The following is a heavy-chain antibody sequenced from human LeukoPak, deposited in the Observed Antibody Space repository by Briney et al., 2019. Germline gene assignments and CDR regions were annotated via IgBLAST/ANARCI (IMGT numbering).Heavy chain of an antibody. D-gene: IGHD3-22*01. V-gene: IGHV2-5*02. CDR1: GFSLSSPGVG. J-gene: IGHJ4*02. Sequence: SGPTLVNPTETHTLTCSFSGFSLSSPGVGVGLLRQPPGKAVEWLALHYWDDDRRFSPSLQSRLTISKGTSEDQVVLTMTNMDPVDTATYFCARSINYFDGRGPYQARYFFDFWGQGTLVTVSS. CDR2: HYWDDDR. CDR3: ARSINYFDGRGPYQARYFFDF.